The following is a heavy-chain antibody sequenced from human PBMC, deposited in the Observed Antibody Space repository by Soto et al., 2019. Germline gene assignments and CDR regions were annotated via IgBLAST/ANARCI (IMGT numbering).Heavy chain of an antibody. J-gene: IGHJ5*02. Sequence: QVTVKESGPVLVKPTETLTLTCTVSGFSLSNAGLGVSWIRQPPGKALEWLAHIFSNDEKSYSTSLKSRLTTSKDTSKRHVVLIMTIMDPVDTATYYCASTYSTSWYWFDHWGQGTLVTVSS. CDR3: ASTYSTSWYWFDH. D-gene: IGHD6-13*01. V-gene: IGHV2-26*04. CDR1: GFSLSNAGLG. CDR2: IFSNDEK.